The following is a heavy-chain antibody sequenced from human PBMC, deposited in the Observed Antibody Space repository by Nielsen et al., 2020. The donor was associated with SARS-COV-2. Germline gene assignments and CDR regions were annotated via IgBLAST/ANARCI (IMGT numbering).Heavy chain of an antibody. CDR1: GGSISSGGCY. J-gene: IGHJ6*02. Sequence: SETLSPTCTVSGGSISSGGCYWSWIRHHPGKGLKWIGYIYFSGRTCYNPSLKSRVTISVDTSKNQFSLSLRSVTAADTAVYYCARESSGYDHYNYGMDVWGQGTTVTVAS. V-gene: IGHV4-31*03. D-gene: IGHD5-12*01. CDR3: ARESSGYDHYNYGMDV. CDR2: IYFSGRT.